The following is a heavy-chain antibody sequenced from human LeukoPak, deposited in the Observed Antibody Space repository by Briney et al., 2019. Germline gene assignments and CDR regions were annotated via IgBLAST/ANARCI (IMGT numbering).Heavy chain of an antibody. V-gene: IGHV3-23*01. Sequence: PGGTLRLSCAASGFTFSSHGMSWVRQAPGKGLEWVSTISGSGDNTYYADSVKGRFTISRDNSKNTLYLQMNSLRAEDTAVYYCAKGGDYGGNEVDYWGQGTLVTVSS. J-gene: IGHJ4*02. CDR3: AKGGDYGGNEVDY. D-gene: IGHD4-23*01. CDR1: GFTFSSHG. CDR2: ISGSGDNT.